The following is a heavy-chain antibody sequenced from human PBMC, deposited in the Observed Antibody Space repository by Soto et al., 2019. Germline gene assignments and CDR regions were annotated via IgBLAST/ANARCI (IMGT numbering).Heavy chain of an antibody. D-gene: IGHD5-12*01. CDR3: ARGRYSGYDYPS. Sequence: QVQLQQWGAGLLKPSETLSLTCAVYGGSFSGYYWSWIRQPPGKGLEWIGEINHSGSTNYNPSLKGGVTISVDTSKNQFALKLSSVTAADTAVYYCARGRYSGYDYPSWGRGTLVTVSS. J-gene: IGHJ4*02. CDR2: INHSGST. V-gene: IGHV4-34*01. CDR1: GGSFSGYY.